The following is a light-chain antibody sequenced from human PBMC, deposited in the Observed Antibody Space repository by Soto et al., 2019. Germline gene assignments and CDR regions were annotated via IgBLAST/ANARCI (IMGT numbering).Light chain of an antibody. Sequence: SYELTQPPSVSVAPGQTATISCGENNIDSRTVHWYQQKPGQAPLLVVYDNSFRPSGIPNRFSGSNSGNTATLTISRVEAXDEADYYCQVWDNVDDHIYVFGTGTKV. CDR1: NIDSRT. CDR2: DNS. V-gene: IGLV3-21*02. CDR3: QVWDNVDDHIYV. J-gene: IGLJ1*01.